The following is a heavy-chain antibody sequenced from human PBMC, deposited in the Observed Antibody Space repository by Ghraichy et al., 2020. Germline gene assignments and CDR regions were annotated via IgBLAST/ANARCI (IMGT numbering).Heavy chain of an antibody. Sequence: GGSLRLSCTTSGFTFGDHAMSWFRQAPGKGLEWVGFIRKKAYGWTTEYAASVKGRFTFSRDDSKSIAYLQMNSLKIEDTAVYYCMKGYGGSNLDCWGQGTLVTVSS. CDR3: MKGYGGSNLDC. J-gene: IGHJ4*02. CDR1: GFTFGDHA. CDR2: IRKKAYGWTT. V-gene: IGHV3-49*03. D-gene: IGHD4-23*01.